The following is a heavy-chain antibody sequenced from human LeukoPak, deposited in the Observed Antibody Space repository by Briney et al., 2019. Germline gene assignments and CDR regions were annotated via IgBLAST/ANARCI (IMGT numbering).Heavy chain of an antibody. J-gene: IGHJ4*02. CDR1: GFTFRNHG. CDR3: ASDGCSGGSCKDGY. CDR2: IWYDGSNK. V-gene: IGHV3-33*01. D-gene: IGHD2-15*01. Sequence: GGSLRLSCAASGFTFRNHGMHWVRQAPGKGLEWVTVIWYDGSNKYYADSVKGRFTISRDNAKNSLYLQMNSLRAEDTAVYYCASDGCSGGSCKDGYWGQGTLVTVSS.